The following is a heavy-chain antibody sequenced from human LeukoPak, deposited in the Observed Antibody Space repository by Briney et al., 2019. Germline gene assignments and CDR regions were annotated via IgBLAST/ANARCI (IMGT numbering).Heavy chain of an antibody. V-gene: IGHV4-59*01. CDR2: IYYSGST. CDR3: ARPHLSSWYGAFDI. D-gene: IGHD6-13*01. Sequence: PSETLSLTCTVSGGSISSYYWSWIRQPPGKGLEGIGYIYYSGSTNYNPSLKSRVTISVDTSKNQFSLKLSSVTAADTAVYYCARPHLSSWYGAFDIWGQGTMVTVSS. CDR1: GGSISSYY. J-gene: IGHJ3*02.